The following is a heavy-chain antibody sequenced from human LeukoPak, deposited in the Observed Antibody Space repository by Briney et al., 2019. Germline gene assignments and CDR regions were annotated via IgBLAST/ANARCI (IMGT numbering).Heavy chain of an antibody. D-gene: IGHD5-24*01. CDR2: IIPILGIA. Sequence: GASVKVSCKASGGTFSSYTISWVRQAPGQGLEWMGRIIPILGIANYAQKFQGRVTITADKSTSTAYMELSSLRSEDTAVYYCASLDGYNPIGPDYSGQGTLVTVSS. V-gene: IGHV1-69*02. CDR1: GGTFSSYT. J-gene: IGHJ4*02. CDR3: ASLDGYNPIGPDY.